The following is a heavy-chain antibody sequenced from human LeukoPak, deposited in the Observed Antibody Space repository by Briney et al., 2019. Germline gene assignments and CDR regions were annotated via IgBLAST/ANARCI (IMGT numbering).Heavy chain of an antibody. D-gene: IGHD3-16*01. J-gene: IGHJ4*02. CDR2: LYPGDSDT. CDR3: ARHAPVGLTIGGIIDS. CDR1: GYSFSTYW. Sequence: GESLKISCKGSGYSFSTYWIGWVRQMPGKGLEWMGMLYPGDSDTRYSLSFQGQVTMSADKSINTAYLQWSSLKASDTAMYYCARHAPVGLTIGGIIDSWGQGTLVTVST. V-gene: IGHV5-51*01.